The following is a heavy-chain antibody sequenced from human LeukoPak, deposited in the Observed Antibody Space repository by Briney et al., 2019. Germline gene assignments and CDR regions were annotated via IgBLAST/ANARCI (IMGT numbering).Heavy chain of an antibody. CDR1: GFTFSSYA. D-gene: IGHD2-2*01. CDR2: ISGSGGST. V-gene: IGHV3-23*01. CDR3: AKCCSSTSCLNWFDP. Sequence: GGSLRLSCAASGFTFSSYAMSWVRQAPGKGLEWVSAISGSGGSTYYADSVKGRFTISRDNSKNTLYLQTNSLGAEDTAVYYCAKCCSSTSCLNWFDPWGQGTLVTVSS. J-gene: IGHJ5*02.